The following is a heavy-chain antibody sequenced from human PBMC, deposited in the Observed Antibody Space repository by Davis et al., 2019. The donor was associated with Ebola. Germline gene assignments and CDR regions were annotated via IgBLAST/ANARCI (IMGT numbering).Heavy chain of an antibody. CDR2: IWYDGSNK. D-gene: IGHD3-16*01. CDR3: ARDGAYMITYLYYFDY. J-gene: IGHJ4*02. Sequence: PSETLSLTCTVSGGSISSYYWSWIRQPPGKGLEWVAVIWYDGSNKYYADSVKGRFTISRDNSKNTLYLQMNSLRAEDTAVYYCARDGAYMITYLYYFDYWGQGTLVTVSS. V-gene: IGHV3-33*08. CDR1: GGSISSYY.